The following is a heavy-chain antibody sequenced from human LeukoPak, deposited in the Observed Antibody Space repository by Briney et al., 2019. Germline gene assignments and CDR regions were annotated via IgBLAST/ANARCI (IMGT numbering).Heavy chain of an antibody. CDR1: GGSISSYD. CDR2: IYTSGST. J-gene: IGHJ5*02. CDR3: ARERGGVATPHRWFDP. D-gene: IGHD5-12*01. Sequence: SETLSLTCTVSGGSISSYDWSWIRQPAGKGLEWIGRIYTSGSTNYNPSLKSRVTMSVDTSKNQFSLKLSSVTAADTAVYYCARERGGVATPHRWFDPWGQGTLVTVSS. V-gene: IGHV4-4*07.